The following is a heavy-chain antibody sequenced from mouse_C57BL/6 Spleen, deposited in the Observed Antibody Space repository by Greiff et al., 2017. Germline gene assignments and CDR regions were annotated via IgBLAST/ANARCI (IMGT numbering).Heavy chain of an antibody. Sequence: EVQLQQSGPELVKPGASVKISCKASGYSFTGYYMHWVKQSSEKSLEWIGEINPSTGGTSYNQKFKGKATLTVDKSSSTAYMQLKSLTSEDSAVYYCARNSHYYGSSSYYAMDYWGQGTSVTVSS. CDR3: ARNSHYYGSSSYYAMDY. D-gene: IGHD1-1*01. V-gene: IGHV1-43*01. CDR1: GYSFTGYY. CDR2: INPSTGGT. J-gene: IGHJ4*01.